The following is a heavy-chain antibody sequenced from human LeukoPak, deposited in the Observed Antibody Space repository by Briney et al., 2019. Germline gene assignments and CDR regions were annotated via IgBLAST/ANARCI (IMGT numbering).Heavy chain of an antibody. V-gene: IGHV4-39*07. CDR2: IYHSGST. D-gene: IGHD3-10*01. CDR3: ARVTTMVRGPFDY. J-gene: IGHJ4*02. CDR1: GGSISSGDYY. Sequence: PSETLSLTCTVSGGSISSGDYYWSWIRQPPGKGLEWIGSIYHSGSTYYNPSLKSRVTISLDTSKNQFSLKLSSVTAADTAVYYCARVTTMVRGPFDYWGQGTLVTVSS.